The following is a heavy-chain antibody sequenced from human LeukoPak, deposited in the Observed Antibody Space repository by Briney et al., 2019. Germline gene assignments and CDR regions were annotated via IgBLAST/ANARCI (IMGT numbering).Heavy chain of an antibody. CDR2: IYHSGST. CDR3: ARHYSSSWYELASNWFDP. CDR1: GYSISSGYY. V-gene: IGHV4-38-2*02. D-gene: IGHD6-13*01. Sequence: PSETLSLTCTVSGYSISSGYYWGWIRHPPGKGLEWIGSIYHSGSTYYNPSLKSRVTISVDTSKNQFSLKLSSVTAADTAVYYCARHYSSSWYELASNWFDPWGQGTLVTVSS. J-gene: IGHJ5*02.